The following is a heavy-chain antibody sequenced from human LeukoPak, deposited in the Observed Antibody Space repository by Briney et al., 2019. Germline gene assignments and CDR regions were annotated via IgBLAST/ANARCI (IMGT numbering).Heavy chain of an antibody. V-gene: IGHV4-34*01. CDR1: GGSFSGYY. CDR2: VNHSGST. CDR3: ARWSYFGSGSYSGWFDP. D-gene: IGHD3-10*01. J-gene: IGHJ5*02. Sequence: PSETLSLTCAVYGGSFSGYYWSWIRQPPGKGLEWIGEVNHSGSTNYSPSLKSRVTISGDTSKNHLSLKLSSVTAADTAVYYCARWSYFGSGSYSGWFDPWGQGTLVTVSS.